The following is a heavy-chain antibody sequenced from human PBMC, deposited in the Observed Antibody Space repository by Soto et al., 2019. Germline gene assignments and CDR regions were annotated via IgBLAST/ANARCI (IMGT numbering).Heavy chain of an antibody. D-gene: IGHD6-13*01. CDR1: GGSFSGYY. CDR3: ASWADIAAAGTLYFDY. CDR2: INHSGST. V-gene: IGHV4-34*01. J-gene: IGHJ4*02. Sequence: QVQLQQWGAGLLKPSETLSLTCAVYGGSFSGYYWSWIRQPPGKGLEWIGEINHSGSTNSNPSLKSRVTISVDTSKNQFSLKLTSVTAADTAVYYCASWADIAAAGTLYFDYWGQGTLVTVSS.